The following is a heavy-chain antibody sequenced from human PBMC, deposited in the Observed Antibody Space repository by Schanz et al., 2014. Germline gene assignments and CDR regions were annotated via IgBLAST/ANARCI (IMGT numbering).Heavy chain of an antibody. J-gene: IGHJ4*02. V-gene: IGHV1-2*04. CDR1: GGTFSSFG. D-gene: IGHD6-19*01. CDR2: INPNSGDT. CDR3: ARGGYSSGWYDRDIAHFDY. Sequence: QVQLVQSGAEVKKPGSSVKVSCKASGGTFSSFGINWVRQAPGQGLEWMGWINPNSGDTNYAQKFQGWVTMTRDTSISTAYMELRSLRSDDTAVYYCARGGYSSGWYDRDIAHFDYWGQGTLVTVSS.